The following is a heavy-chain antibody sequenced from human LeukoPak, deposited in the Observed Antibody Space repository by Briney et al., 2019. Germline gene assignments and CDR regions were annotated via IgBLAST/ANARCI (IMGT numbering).Heavy chain of an antibody. CDR2: IYSGGST. V-gene: IGHV3-53*01. CDR3: ARVETDAFDI. J-gene: IGHJ3*02. CDR1: GFIFSSYV. Sequence: GGSLRLSCAASGFIFSSYVMGWVRQAPGKGLEWVSVIYSGGSTYYADSVKGRFTISRDNSKNTLYLQMNSLRAEDTAVYYCARVETDAFDIWGQGTMVTVSS.